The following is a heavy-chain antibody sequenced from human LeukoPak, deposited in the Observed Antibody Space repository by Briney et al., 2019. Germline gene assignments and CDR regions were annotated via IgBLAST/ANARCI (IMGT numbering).Heavy chain of an antibody. CDR2: INPNSGGT. V-gene: IGHV1-2*02. CDR3: ARDHGGYSVEYYFDY. D-gene: IGHD4-17*01. J-gene: IGHJ4*02. Sequence: ASVKVSCKASGYTFTGYYMHWVRQAPGQGLEWMGWINPNSGGTNYAQKFQGRVTMTRDTSISTAYMELSRLRSDDTAVYYCARDHGGYSVEYYFDYWGQGTLVTVSS. CDR1: GYTFTGYY.